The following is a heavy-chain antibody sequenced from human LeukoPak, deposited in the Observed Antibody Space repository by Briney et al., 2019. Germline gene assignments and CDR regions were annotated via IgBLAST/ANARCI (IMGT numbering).Heavy chain of an antibody. CDR3: ARVGGGYSYGPNDY. V-gene: IGHV3-21*01. CDR2: ISSSSSYI. Sequence: PGGSLRLSCAASGFTFSSYSMNWVRQAPGKGLEWVSSISSSSSYIYYADSVKGRFTISRDNAKNSLYLQMNSLRADDTAVYYCARVGGGYSYGPNDYWGRGTLVTVSS. D-gene: IGHD5-18*01. J-gene: IGHJ4*02. CDR1: GFTFSSYS.